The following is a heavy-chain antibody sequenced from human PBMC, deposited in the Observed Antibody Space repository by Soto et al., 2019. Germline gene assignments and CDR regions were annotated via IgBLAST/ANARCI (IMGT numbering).Heavy chain of an antibody. Sequence: PGGSLRLSCAASGFIFSSDWMHWVRQAPGKGPVWVSRIDTDGSGTTYADSVKGRFTISRDNARNMVYLQMNSLRAEDTAVYYCASGSVDYSSSWYDYWGQGTLVTVSS. V-gene: IGHV3-74*01. CDR1: GFIFSSDW. CDR2: IDTDGSGT. D-gene: IGHD6-13*01. CDR3: ASGSVDYSSSWYDY. J-gene: IGHJ4*02.